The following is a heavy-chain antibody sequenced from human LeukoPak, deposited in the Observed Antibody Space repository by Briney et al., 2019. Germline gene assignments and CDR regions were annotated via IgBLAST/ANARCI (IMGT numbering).Heavy chain of an antibody. J-gene: IGHJ6*03. CDR3: AKAGEDYYDSSGYYYFTFFYMDV. CDR1: GFTFSSYE. V-gene: IGHV3-48*03. CDR2: ISSSGSTI. Sequence: GGSLRLSCAASGFTFSSYEMNWVRQAPGKGLEWVSYISSSGSTIYYADSVKGRFTISRDNAKNSLYLQMNSLRAEDTAVYYCAKAGEDYYDSSGYYYFTFFYMDVWGKGTTVTISS. D-gene: IGHD3-22*01.